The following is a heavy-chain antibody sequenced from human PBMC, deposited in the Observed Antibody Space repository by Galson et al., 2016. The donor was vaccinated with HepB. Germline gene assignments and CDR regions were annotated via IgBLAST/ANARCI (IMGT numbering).Heavy chain of an antibody. J-gene: IGHJ6*02. CDR1: GFTFSNAW. V-gene: IGHV3-15*01. CDR3: TTGYEIVYLV. D-gene: IGHD5/OR15-5a*01. CDR2: VKSKSDGGTT. Sequence: SLRLSCAASGFTFSNAWMSWVRQAPGKGLEWVGRVKSKSDGGTTDYAAPVKGRFIISRDDSKNMVHLQMNGLKTEDTAVYYCTTGYEIVYLVWGQGTTVIVSS.